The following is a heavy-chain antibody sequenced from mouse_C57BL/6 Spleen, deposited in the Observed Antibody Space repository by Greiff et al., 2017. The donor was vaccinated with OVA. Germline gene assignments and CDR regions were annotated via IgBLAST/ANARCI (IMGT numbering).Heavy chain of an antibody. CDR3: ARRDGYYVGYFDV. D-gene: IGHD2-3*01. Sequence: EVQRVESGGGLVKPGGSLKLSCAASGFTFSDYGMHWVRQAPEKGLEWVAYISSGSSTLFYADTVKGRFTISRDNAKNTLFLQMSSLRSEDTAMYYCARRDGYYVGYFDVWGTGTTVTVSS. CDR1: GFTFSDYG. CDR2: ISSGSSTL. J-gene: IGHJ1*03. V-gene: IGHV5-17*01.